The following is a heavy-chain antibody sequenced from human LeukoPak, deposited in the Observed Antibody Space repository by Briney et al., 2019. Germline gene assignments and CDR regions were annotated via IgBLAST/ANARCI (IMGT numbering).Heavy chain of an antibody. CDR1: GYTFTGYY. D-gene: IGHD5-18*01. J-gene: IGHJ4*02. V-gene: IGHV1-2*02. CDR2: INPNSGGT. CDR3: ARGSSYGFSMGY. Sequence: ASVKVSCKASGYTFTGYYMHWVRQAPGQGLEWMGWINPNSGGTNYAQKFQGRITMTRDTSISTAYMELSRLRSDDTAVYYCARGSSYGFSMGYWGQGTLVTVSS.